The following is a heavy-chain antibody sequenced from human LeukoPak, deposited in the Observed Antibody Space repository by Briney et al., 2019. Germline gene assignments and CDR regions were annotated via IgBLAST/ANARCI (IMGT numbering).Heavy chain of an antibody. V-gene: IGHV1-8*03. CDR1: GYTFSTYD. Sequence: ASVKVSCKASGYTFSTYDINWLRQASGQGLEWMGWMNPNSDNTGYVEKFQDRVTFTMNTSISTACMELGSLRSEDTAVYYCARAGVAARPYPQHYYYYYYMDVWGQGTTVTVSS. CDR3: ARAGVAARPYPQHYYYYYYMDV. J-gene: IGHJ6*03. D-gene: IGHD6-6*01. CDR2: MNPNSDNT.